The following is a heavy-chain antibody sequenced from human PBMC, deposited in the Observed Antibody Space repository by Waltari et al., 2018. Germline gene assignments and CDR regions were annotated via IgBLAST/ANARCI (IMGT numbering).Heavy chain of an antibody. Sequence: EVQLVESGGGLVKPGGSLRLSCAASGFTFSSYSMNWVRKAPGKGLEWVSSISSSSSYIYYADSVKGRFTISRDNAKNSLYLQMNSLRAEDTAVYYCARVPYSSGWYGAGAFDIWGQGTMVTVSS. D-gene: IGHD6-19*01. CDR3: ARVPYSSGWYGAGAFDI. V-gene: IGHV3-21*01. CDR2: ISSSSSYI. J-gene: IGHJ3*02. CDR1: GFTFSSYS.